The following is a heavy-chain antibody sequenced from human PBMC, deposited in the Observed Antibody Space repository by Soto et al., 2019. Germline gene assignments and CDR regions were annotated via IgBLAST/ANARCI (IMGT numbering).Heavy chain of an antibody. Sequence: GGALRLSCVASGFTFSSYAMSWARQAPGKGLEWVSSIGVRSDAYYADSVKGRFTISRDNSKNTLYLQMNSLRAEDTAVYYCARDSLSQGMDVWRKGNTVTVSS. J-gene: IGHJ6*04. V-gene: IGHV3-23*01. CDR3: ARDSLSQGMDV. D-gene: IGHD3-9*01. CDR2: IGVRSDA. CDR1: GFTFSSYA.